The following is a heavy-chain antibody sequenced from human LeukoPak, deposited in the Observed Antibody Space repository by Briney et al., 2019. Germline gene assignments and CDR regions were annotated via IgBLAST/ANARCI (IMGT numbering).Heavy chain of an antibody. D-gene: IGHD6-13*01. J-gene: IGHJ4*02. CDR1: GGSFSGYY. V-gene: IGHV4-34*01. CDR2: INHSGST. Sequence: SETLSLTWAVYGGSFSGYYWSWIRQPPGKGLEWIGEINHSGSTNYNPSLKSRVTISVDTSKNQFSLKLSSATAAATAVYYCARGRAAAGTDYWGQGTLVTVSS. CDR3: ARGRAAAGTDY.